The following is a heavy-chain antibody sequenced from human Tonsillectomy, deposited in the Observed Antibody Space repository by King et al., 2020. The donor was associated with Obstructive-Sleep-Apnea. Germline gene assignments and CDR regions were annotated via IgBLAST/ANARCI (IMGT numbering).Heavy chain of an antibody. CDR3: ARHAGHDFLTGYYNSFDS. CDR1: GYSFTTYR. Sequence: QLVQSGAEVKKPGESLKISCKASGYSFTTYRIGWVRQVPGKGLEYMGIIFPGDSDTRYSPSFQGQVTISADESINTAYLQWSNLKASDTAIYFCARHAGHDFLTGYYNSFDSWGQGTLVTVSS. CDR2: IFPGDSDT. V-gene: IGHV5-51*01. D-gene: IGHD3-9*01. J-gene: IGHJ5*01.